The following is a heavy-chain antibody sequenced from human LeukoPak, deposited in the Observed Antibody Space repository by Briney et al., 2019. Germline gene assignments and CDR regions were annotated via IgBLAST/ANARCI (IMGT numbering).Heavy chain of an antibody. CDR3: ARGGYDFWSGYYNANASSYYYGMDV. Sequence: ASVKVSCKASGYTFTGYYMHWVRQAPGQGLEWMGRINPNSGGTNYAQKFQGRVTMTRDTSISTAYMELSRLRSDDTAVYYCARGGYDFWSGYYNANASSYYYGMDVWGQGTTVTVPS. D-gene: IGHD3-3*01. V-gene: IGHV1-2*06. CDR2: INPNSGGT. CDR1: GYTFTGYY. J-gene: IGHJ6*02.